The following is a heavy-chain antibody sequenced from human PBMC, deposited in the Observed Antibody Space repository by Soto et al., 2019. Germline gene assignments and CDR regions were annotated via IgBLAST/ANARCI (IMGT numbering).Heavy chain of an antibody. Sequence: PSETLSLTCTVSGGSISSYYWCWIRQPPGKGLEWIGYIYYSGSTNYNPSLKSRVTISVDTSKNQFSLKLSSVTAADTAVYYCARGRHSYGSGSFDAFEIWGQGTMVTVSS. D-gene: IGHD3-10*01. V-gene: IGHV4-59*01. CDR1: GGSISSYY. J-gene: IGHJ3*02. CDR2: IYYSGST. CDR3: ARGRHSYGSGSFDAFEI.